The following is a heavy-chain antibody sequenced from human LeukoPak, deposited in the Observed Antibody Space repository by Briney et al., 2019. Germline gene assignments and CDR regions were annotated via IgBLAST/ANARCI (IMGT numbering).Heavy chain of an antibody. CDR3: ARRVGGTPDY. J-gene: IGHJ4*02. Sequence: PGGSLRLSCAASGFLINSDVMTWVRQPPGRGREWVSAISVDGHGSDYANSVKGRFTISRDNAKNIVYLQMNSLTAEDTALYYCARRVGGTPDYWGRGTQVTVSS. CDR1: GFLINSDV. D-gene: IGHD1-1*01. V-gene: IGHV3-23*01. CDR2: ISVDGHGS.